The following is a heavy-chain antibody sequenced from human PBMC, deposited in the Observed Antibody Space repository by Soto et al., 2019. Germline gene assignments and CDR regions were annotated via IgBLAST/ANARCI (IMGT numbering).Heavy chain of an antibody. CDR3: ARGGFGIYYYYYGMDV. CDR1: GGSISSGDYY. V-gene: IGHV4-30-4*01. D-gene: IGHD3-10*01. CDR2: IYYSGST. J-gene: IGHJ6*02. Sequence: LSLTCTVSGGSISSGDYYWSWIRQPPGKGLEWIGYIYYSGSTYYNPSLKSRVTISVDTSKNQFSLKLSSVTAADTAVYYCARGGFGIYYYYYGMDVWGQGTTVTVSS.